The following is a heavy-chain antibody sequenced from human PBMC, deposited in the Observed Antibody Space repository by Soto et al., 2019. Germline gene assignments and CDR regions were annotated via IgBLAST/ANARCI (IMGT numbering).Heavy chain of an antibody. CDR1: GFTFDDYA. J-gene: IGHJ4*02. CDR3: AKATRYCSSTSCYADFDY. CDR2: ISWNSGSI. D-gene: IGHD2-2*01. Sequence: EVQLVESGGGLVQPGRSLRLSCAASGFTFDDYAMHWVRQAPGKSLEWVSGISWNSGSIGYADSVKGRFTISRDNAKNSLYLQMNSLRAEDTALYYCAKATRYCSSTSCYADFDYWGQGTLVTVSS. V-gene: IGHV3-9*01.